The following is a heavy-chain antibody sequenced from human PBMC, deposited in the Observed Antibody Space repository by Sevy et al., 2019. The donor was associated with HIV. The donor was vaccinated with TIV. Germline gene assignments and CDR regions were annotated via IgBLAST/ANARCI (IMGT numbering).Heavy chain of an antibody. V-gene: IGHV3-30*18. CDR2: ISYDGSNK. CDR3: PKDQGAHYYYGMDV. CDR1: GFTFSGFG. Sequence: GGSLRLSCAAFGFTFSGFGMHWVRQAPGKGLEWVALISYDGSNKYYADSVKGRFTISRDKSKNTLYLQMNSLRGEDTAVYYCPKDQGAHYYYGMDVWGQGTTVTVSS. J-gene: IGHJ6*02.